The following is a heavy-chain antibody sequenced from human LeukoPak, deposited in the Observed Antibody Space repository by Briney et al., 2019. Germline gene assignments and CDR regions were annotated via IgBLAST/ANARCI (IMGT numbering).Heavy chain of an antibody. D-gene: IGHD3-16*02. V-gene: IGHV3-7*01. CDR2: IKQDGSEK. CDR3: AREGTYYDYVWGSYRSYYFDY. J-gene: IGHJ4*02. CDR1: GFTFSSYW. Sequence: GGSLRLSCAASGFTFSSYWMSWVRQAPGKGLEWVANIKQDGSEKYYVDSVKGRFTISRDNAKNSLYLQMNSLRAEDTAVYYCAREGTYYDYVWGSYRSYYFDYWGQGTLVTVSS.